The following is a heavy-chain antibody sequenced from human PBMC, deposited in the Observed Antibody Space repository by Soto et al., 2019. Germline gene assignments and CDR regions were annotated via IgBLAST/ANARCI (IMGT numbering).Heavy chain of an antibody. CDR1: GFTFSSYA. V-gene: IGHV3-23*01. D-gene: IGHD6-13*01. J-gene: IGHJ6*02. CDR3: AKGIAATVTDYYLAMDV. Sequence: QTGGSLRLSCSASGFTFSSYAMSWVRQAPGKGLEWVSSISGSGDNTHYADSVKGRFTISRDNSKNTLYLQMAGLRAEDTAVHYCAKGIAATVTDYYLAMDVWGQGATVTVSS. CDR2: ISGSGDNT.